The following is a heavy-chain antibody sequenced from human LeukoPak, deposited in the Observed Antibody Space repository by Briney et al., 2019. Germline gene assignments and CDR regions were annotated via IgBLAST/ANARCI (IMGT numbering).Heavy chain of an antibody. V-gene: IGHV3-30-3*01. Sequence: PGGSLRLSCAASGFTFSSYAMHWVRQAPGKGLEWVAVISYDGSNKYYADSVKGRFTISRDNSKNTLYLQMNSLRAEDTAVYYCARTQNRGYSFDYWGQGTLVTVSS. CDR3: ARTQNRGYSFDY. CDR2: ISYDGSNK. CDR1: GFTFSSYA. J-gene: IGHJ4*02. D-gene: IGHD5-18*01.